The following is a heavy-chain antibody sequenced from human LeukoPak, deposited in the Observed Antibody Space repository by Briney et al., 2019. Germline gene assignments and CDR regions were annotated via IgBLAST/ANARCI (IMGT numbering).Heavy chain of an antibody. J-gene: IGHJ4*02. V-gene: IGHV4-34*01. CDR1: GESFSDYY. D-gene: IGHD6-13*01. CDR3: AREGIIVAGGTWDY. CDR2: TSHSGST. Sequence: SETLSLTCAVYGESFSDYYWSWLRQPPGKGLEWIGETSHSGSTNYNPSLKSRVTISVDTSKKRFSLRLTSVTAADTAVYYCAREGIIVAGGTWDYWGQGTLVTVSS.